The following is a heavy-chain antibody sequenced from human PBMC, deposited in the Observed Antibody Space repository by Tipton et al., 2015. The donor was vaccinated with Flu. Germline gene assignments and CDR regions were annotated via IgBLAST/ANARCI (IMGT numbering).Heavy chain of an antibody. D-gene: IGHD4-11*01. Sequence: TLSLTCAVSGDSISSDYYWGWIRQFPGKGLQWIGTVSRSGSTFYNPSLTSRVTISVDRSKNQFSLSLKSVTAADMAVYYCAGRDYSNYVSDPKSWFDPWGQGTVVAVSS. V-gene: IGHV4-38-2*01. J-gene: IGHJ5*02. CDR1: GDSISSDYY. CDR3: AGRDYSNYVSDPKSWFDP. CDR2: VSRSGST.